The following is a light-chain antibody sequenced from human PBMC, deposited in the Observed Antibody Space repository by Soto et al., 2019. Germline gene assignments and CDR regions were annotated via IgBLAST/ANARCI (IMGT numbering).Light chain of an antibody. Sequence: EIVMTQSPATLSVSLGERATLSCRASQRINSNLAWYQQKPGQAPMVLIYDVSTRATGFPARFSGSGSGTEFTLTISSLQSEDFAVYYCQQYNQWPLTFGQGTRLEIK. V-gene: IGKV3-15*01. J-gene: IGKJ5*01. CDR3: QQYNQWPLT. CDR1: QRINSN. CDR2: DVS.